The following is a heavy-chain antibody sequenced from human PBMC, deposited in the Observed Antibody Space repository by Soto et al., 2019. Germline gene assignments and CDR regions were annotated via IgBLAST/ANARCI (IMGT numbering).Heavy chain of an antibody. CDR1: GYTFSTYA. J-gene: IGHJ6*02. Sequence: ASVKVSCKASGYTFSTYAMHWVRQAPGQSLEWMGWINGGTGQTRYSQRFQDRVIITRDTPASTANMELTSLTSEDTAVYYCARGKGMEENYYYYGLDIWGQGTTVTVSS. V-gene: IGHV1-3*01. CDR2: INGGTGQT. D-gene: IGHD1-1*01. CDR3: ARGKGMEENYYYYGLDI.